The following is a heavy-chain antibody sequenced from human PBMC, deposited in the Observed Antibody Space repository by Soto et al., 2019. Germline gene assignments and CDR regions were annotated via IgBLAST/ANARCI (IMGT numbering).Heavy chain of an antibody. CDR1: GYSFTSYW. V-gene: IGHV5-10-1*01. Sequence: GESLKISCKGSGYSFTSYWISWVRQMPGKGLGWMGRIDPSDSYTNYSPSFQGHVTISADKSISTAYLQWSSLKASDPAMYYCARHPYYDSSGYRHYYYYGMDVWGQGTTVTVSS. D-gene: IGHD3-22*01. J-gene: IGHJ6*02. CDR3: ARHPYYDSSGYRHYYYYGMDV. CDR2: IDPSDSYT.